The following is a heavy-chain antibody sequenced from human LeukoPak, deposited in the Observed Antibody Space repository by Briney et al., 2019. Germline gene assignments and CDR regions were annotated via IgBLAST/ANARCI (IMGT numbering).Heavy chain of an antibody. D-gene: IGHD7-27*01. V-gene: IGHV3-66*03. CDR3: AKHWAFDY. CDR2: IYSDNT. Sequence: GGSLRLSRTVSGFTVSSNSMSWVRQAPGKGLEWVSFIYSDNTHYSDSVKGRFTISRDNSKNTLYLQMNSLRAEDTAVYYCAKHWAFDYWGQGTLVTVSS. CDR1: GFTVSSNS. J-gene: IGHJ4*02.